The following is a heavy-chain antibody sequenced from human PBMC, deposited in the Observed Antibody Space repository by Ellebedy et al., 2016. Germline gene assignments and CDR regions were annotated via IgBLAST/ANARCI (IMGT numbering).Heavy chain of an antibody. CDR1: GGSINDNAFY. CDR2: TSTSGST. D-gene: IGHD3-3*01. V-gene: IGHV4-61*02. CDR3: ASLTIPGGSDY. Sequence: SETLSLXXIVSGGSINDNAFYWTWIRQPAGKGLEWIGRTSTSGSTIYNPSLRGRVTMSVDTSKNHFSLELHSVTAADTAVYYCASLTIPGGSDYWGQGTLVTVSS. J-gene: IGHJ4*02.